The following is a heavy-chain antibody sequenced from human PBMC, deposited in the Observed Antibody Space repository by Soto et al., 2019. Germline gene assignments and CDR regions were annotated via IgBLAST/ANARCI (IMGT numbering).Heavy chain of an antibody. Sequence: VASVKVSCKASGYTFTRYGISWVRQAPGQGLEWMGWISAYNGNTNYAQKLQGRVTMTTDTSTSTAYMELRSLRSDDTAVYYCARDRDDILTGYSPGYYYYGMDVWGQGTTVTVSS. D-gene: IGHD3-9*01. CDR1: GYTFTRYG. V-gene: IGHV1-18*01. J-gene: IGHJ6*02. CDR3: ARDRDDILTGYSPGYYYYGMDV. CDR2: ISAYNGNT.